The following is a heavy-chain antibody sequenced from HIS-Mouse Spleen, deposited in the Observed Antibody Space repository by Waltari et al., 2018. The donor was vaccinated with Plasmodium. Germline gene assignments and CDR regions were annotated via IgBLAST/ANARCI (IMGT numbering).Heavy chain of an antibody. CDR1: GGSISSSSYY. J-gene: IGHJ4*02. D-gene: IGHD3-16*01. CDR3: ARGRGACFDY. CDR2: IYYSGCT. Sequence: QLQLQESGPGLVKPSETLSLTCTVSGGSISSSSYYWGWIRPPPGKGLVWIGGIYYSGCTYYNPSLKSRVTISVDTSKNQFSLKLSSVTAADTAVYYCARGRGACFDYWGQGTLVTVSS. V-gene: IGHV4-39*07.